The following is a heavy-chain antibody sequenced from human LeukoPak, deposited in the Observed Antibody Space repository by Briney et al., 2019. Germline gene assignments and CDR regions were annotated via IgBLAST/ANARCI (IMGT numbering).Heavy chain of an antibody. V-gene: IGHV4-59*08. D-gene: IGHD2-15*01. CDR1: GGSISSYY. J-gene: IGHJ4*02. CDR2: IYYSGST. Sequence: SETLSLTCTVSGGSISSYYWSWIRQPPGKGLEWIGYIYYSGSTNYNPPLKSRVIISVDTSKNQFSLKLSSVTAADTAMYYCASKVAYCSGGSCYGYFDYWGQGTLVTVSS. CDR3: ASKVAYCSGGSCYGYFDY.